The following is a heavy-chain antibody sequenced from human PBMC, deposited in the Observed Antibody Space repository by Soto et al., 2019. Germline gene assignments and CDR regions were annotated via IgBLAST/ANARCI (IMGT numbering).Heavy chain of an antibody. D-gene: IGHD4-17*01. CDR2: IKQDGSEK. CDR3: AKQTTSYFDY. Sequence: GGSLRPSCAASGCTFSSYWMSWVRQAPGKGLEWVANIKQDGSEKYYVDSVKGRFTISRDNAKNSLYLQMNSLRAEDTAVYYCAKQTTSYFDYWGQGTLVTV. CDR1: GCTFSSYW. V-gene: IGHV3-7*01. J-gene: IGHJ4*02.